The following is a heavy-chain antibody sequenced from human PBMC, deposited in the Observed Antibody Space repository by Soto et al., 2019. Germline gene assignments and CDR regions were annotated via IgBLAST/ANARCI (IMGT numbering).Heavy chain of an antibody. Sequence: GGSLRLSCAASGFTFSTYGMHWVRQAPGKGLEWLAVISYDEKTKYYADSVKARFTISRDNSTNTLFLQMNRLRSEDTAVYYCAKGSQMAAVLDNWGQGTLVTVSS. D-gene: IGHD6-25*01. J-gene: IGHJ4*02. V-gene: IGHV3-30*18. CDR2: ISYDEKTK. CDR3: AKGSQMAAVLDN. CDR1: GFTFSTYG.